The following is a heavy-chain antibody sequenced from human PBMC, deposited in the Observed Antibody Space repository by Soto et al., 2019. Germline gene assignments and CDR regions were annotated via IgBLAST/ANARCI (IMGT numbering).Heavy chain of an antibody. V-gene: IGHV1-18*01. J-gene: IGHJ4*02. CDR3: ARDGITIFGVVTGRFDY. Sequence: GASGRVSARVLGSPFTSMGTTGWGRPLDQGLEWMGWISAYNGNTNYAQKLQGRVTMTTDTSTSTAYMELRSLRSDDTAVYYCARDGITIFGVVTGRFDYWGQGTLVTVSS. CDR1: GSPFTSMG. D-gene: IGHD3-3*01. CDR2: ISAYNGNT.